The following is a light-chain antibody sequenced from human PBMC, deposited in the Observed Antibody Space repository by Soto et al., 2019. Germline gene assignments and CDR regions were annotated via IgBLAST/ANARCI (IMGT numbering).Light chain of an antibody. CDR3: QQAYGAPPT. CDR2: AAS. Sequence: DIQVTQSPSSLSASVGDRVTITCRASQSITTFLNWYQQKPGNAPKLLIYAASSLQTGVPSRFSGSGSGTAFTLTISSLQREDFETYYCQQAYGAPPTFGQGTKVDIX. CDR1: QSITTF. J-gene: IGKJ1*01. V-gene: IGKV1-39*01.